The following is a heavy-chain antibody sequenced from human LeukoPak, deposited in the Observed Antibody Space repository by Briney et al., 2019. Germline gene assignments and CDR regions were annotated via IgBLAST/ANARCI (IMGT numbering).Heavy chain of an antibody. CDR1: GGSISSSSYY. Sequence: KSSETLSLTCTVSGGSISSSSYYWGWIRQPPGKGLEWIGSIYYSGSTYYNPSLKSRVTISVDTSKNQFSLKLSSVTAADTAVYYCARHARWAYSNYPFDYWGQGTTVTVSS. CDR2: IYYSGST. D-gene: IGHD4-11*01. CDR3: ARHARWAYSNYPFDY. J-gene: IGHJ4*03. V-gene: IGHV4-39*01.